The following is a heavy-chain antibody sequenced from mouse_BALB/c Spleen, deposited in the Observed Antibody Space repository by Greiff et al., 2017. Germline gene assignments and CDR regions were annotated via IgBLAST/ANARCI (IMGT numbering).Heavy chain of an antibody. CDR2: IWSGGST. CDR3: ARPIYDGYPAWFAY. D-gene: IGHD2-3*01. CDR1: GFSLTSYG. J-gene: IGHJ3*01. Sequence: VQLQESGPGLVAPSQSLSITCTVSGFSLTSYGVHWVRQPPGKGLEWLGVIWSGGSTDYNAAFISRLSISKDNSKSQVFFKMNSLQANDTAIYYCARPIYDGYPAWFAYWGQGTLVTVSA. V-gene: IGHV2-2*02.